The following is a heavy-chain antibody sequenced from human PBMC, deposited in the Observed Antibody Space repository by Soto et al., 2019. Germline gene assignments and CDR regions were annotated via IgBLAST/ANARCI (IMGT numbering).Heavy chain of an antibody. D-gene: IGHD4-4*01. CDR2: IKSKTDGGTT. CDR3: TLDSYSNKVIILFDY. CDR1: GFSFSNAW. Sequence: GGSLRLSCAASGFSFSNAWINWVRQVPGKGLEWVGRIKSKTDGGTTDLAAPVKGRFAISRDDSNNMVYLQMNSLKTEDTAVYYCTLDSYSNKVIILFDYWGHGFLVTGFS. V-gene: IGHV3-15*07. J-gene: IGHJ5*01.